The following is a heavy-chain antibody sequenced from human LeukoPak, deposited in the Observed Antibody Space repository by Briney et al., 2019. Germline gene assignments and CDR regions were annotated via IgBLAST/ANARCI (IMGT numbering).Heavy chain of an antibody. Sequence: GGSLRLSCAASGFIFNTYWMTWVRQTPGKGLEWVANIKPDGGEKKYVDSVKGRFTISRDNAEDSLYLQMNSLRAEDTAVYYCARDLVWNDFEGEEGGQDYWGQGTLVTVSS. J-gene: IGHJ4*02. CDR3: ARDLVWNDFEGEEGGQDY. D-gene: IGHD1-1*01. V-gene: IGHV3-7*01. CDR2: IKPDGGEK. CDR1: GFIFNTYW.